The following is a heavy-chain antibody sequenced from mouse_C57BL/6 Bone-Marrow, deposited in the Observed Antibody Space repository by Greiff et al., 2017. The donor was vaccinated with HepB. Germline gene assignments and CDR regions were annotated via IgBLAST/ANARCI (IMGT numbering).Heavy chain of an antibody. Sequence: EVQLQESGPGLVKPSQSLSLTCSVTGYSITSGYYWNWIRQFPGNKLEWMGYISYDGSNNYNPSLKNRISITRDTSKNQFFLKLNSVTTEDTATYYCARTEVTTLDYWGQGTTLTVSS. CDR2: ISYDGSN. J-gene: IGHJ2*01. V-gene: IGHV3-6*01. CDR3: ARTEVTTLDY. CDR1: GYSITSGYY. D-gene: IGHD2-3*01.